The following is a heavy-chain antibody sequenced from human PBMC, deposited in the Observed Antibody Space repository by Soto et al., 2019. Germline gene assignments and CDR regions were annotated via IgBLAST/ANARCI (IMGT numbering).Heavy chain of an antibody. CDR1: GGSISSYC. J-gene: IGHJ4*02. CDR3: ARGVGRYGSNLDY. CDR2: ICNSGGT. V-gene: IGHV4-59*01. D-gene: IGHD1-26*01. Sequence: QVQLQESGPGLVKPSETLSLTCTVSGGSISSYCWSWVRQPPGEGLEWIANICNSGGTNYNPSLKSRVVISVDTSRNQFSPKLSSVTAADTAVYYCARGVGRYGSNLDYWGQGTLVTVSS.